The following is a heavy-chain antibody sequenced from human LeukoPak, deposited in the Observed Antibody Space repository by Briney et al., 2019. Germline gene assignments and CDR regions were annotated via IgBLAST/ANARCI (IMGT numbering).Heavy chain of an antibody. CDR1: GGSFSGYY. J-gene: IGHJ4*02. Sequence: SETLSLTCAVFGGSFSGYYWSWIRQSPEKGLEWIGEMSHTGATNYNPSLKSRVTVDTSKKQFSLKLSSVTAADTAVYYCARGANYYDSRQSFDYWGQGTLVTVSS. D-gene: IGHD3-22*01. CDR2: MSHTGAT. CDR3: ARGANYYDSRQSFDY. V-gene: IGHV4-34*01.